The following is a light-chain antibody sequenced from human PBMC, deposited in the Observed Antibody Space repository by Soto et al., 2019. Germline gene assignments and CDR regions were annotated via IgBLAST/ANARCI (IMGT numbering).Light chain of an antibody. Sequence: QSVLTQSSSASASLGSSVKLTCTLSSGHTTYIIAWHQQQPGKAPRYLMKLETSGSYNKGSGVPDRFSGSSSGADRYLTISNLQFEDEADYYCETWDINTPVVFGGGTKPTV. CDR1: SGHTTYI. J-gene: IGLJ2*01. V-gene: IGLV4-60*02. CDR2: LETSGSY. CDR3: ETWDINTPVV.